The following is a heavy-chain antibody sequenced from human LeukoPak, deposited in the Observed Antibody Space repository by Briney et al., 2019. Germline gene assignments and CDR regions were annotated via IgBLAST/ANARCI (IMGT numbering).Heavy chain of an antibody. D-gene: IGHD1-26*01. CDR1: SGSISSSAYD. Sequence: SETLSLTCTVSSGSISSSAYDWGWVRQSPGKGLQWSGSVYFSGITYYNESLKSRLTISVDTSKNQFSLKLSSVTAADTAVYYCARAAGRDTTSGLDFDYWGQGILVTVSS. CDR2: VYFSGIT. J-gene: IGHJ4*02. V-gene: IGHV4-39*07. CDR3: ARAAGRDTTSGLDFDY.